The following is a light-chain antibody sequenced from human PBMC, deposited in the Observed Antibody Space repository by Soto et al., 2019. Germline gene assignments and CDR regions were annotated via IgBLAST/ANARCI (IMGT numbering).Light chain of an antibody. CDR2: RAS. J-gene: IGKJ4*01. CDR1: QSINSN. CDR3: QQYNNWPRAT. Sequence: IVKAHSPAPLSVSTGESATLSCRASQSINSNLAWYQQKPGQAPRLLMFRASIRATGFPARFSGSGSGTEFNITISSLQSEDSASYYCQQYNNWPRATFGGGTKVDI. V-gene: IGKV3-15*01.